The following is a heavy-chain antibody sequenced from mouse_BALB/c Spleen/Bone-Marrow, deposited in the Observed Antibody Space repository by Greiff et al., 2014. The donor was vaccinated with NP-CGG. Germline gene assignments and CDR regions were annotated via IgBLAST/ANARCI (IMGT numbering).Heavy chain of an antibody. D-gene: IGHD1-1*01. Sequence: QVQLQQSGAKLVKPGAPVKISCKATGYTFSSYWIEWVKQRPGHGLEWIGEILPGSGSTNYNEKFKGKATFTADTSSNTAYMQLSSLTSEDSAVYYCAREDGLWYFDVWGAGTTVTVSS. J-gene: IGHJ1*01. V-gene: IGHV1-9*01. CDR3: AREDGLWYFDV. CDR2: ILPGSGST. CDR1: GYTFSSYW.